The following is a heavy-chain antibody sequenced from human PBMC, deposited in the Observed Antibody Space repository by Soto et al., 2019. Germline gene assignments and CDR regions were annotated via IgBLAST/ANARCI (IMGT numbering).Heavy chain of an antibody. CDR1: GFTFSSYA. CDR2: ISGCGSTT. V-gene: IGHV3-23*01. Sequence: EVQLLESGGGLVQPEGSLRLSCEASGFTFSSYAMSWVRQAPGKGLEWVSGISGCGSTTYYADSVKGRFTISRDNSKNTLYLQVNSLRAEDTAVYYCARDQAAGGTISRYFQDWGQGTLVTVSS. CDR3: ARDQAAGGTISRYFQD. D-gene: IGHD6-13*01. J-gene: IGHJ1*01.